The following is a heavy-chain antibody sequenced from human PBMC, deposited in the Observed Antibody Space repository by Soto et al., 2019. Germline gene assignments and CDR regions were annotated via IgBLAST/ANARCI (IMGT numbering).Heavy chain of an antibody. Sequence: ASVKVSCKASGYTFTGYYMHCVRQAPGQGLEWMGWINPNSGGTNYAQKFQGWVTMTRDTSISTAYMELSRLRSDDTAVYYCARVPKSDGYNYYFDYWGQGTLVTVSS. D-gene: IGHD5-12*01. V-gene: IGHV1-2*04. CDR1: GYTFTGYY. CDR2: INPNSGGT. J-gene: IGHJ4*02. CDR3: ARVPKSDGYNYYFDY.